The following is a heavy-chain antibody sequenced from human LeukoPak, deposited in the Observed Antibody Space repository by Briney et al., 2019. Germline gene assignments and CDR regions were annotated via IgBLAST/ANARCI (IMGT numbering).Heavy chain of an antibody. CDR1: EFTFNTYA. V-gene: IGHV3-23*01. CDR3: ARDVSGWYVDY. Sequence: GGSLRLSCAASEFTFNTYAVSWVRQAPGKGLEWVSAISGDGGITYYADSVRGRFTISRDNSKSTLYLQMNSLRAEDTAVYYCARDVSGWYVDYWGQGTLVTVSS. CDR2: ISGDGGIT. D-gene: IGHD6-19*01. J-gene: IGHJ4*02.